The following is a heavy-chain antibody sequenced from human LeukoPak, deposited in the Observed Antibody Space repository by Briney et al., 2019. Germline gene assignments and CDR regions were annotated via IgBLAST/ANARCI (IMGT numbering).Heavy chain of an antibody. CDR3: ARDDCSGGSCYSFQGY. V-gene: IGHV3-30-3*01. D-gene: IGHD2-15*01. CDR1: GFIFTSYA. Sequence: GGSLRLSCAASGFIFTSYAMNWVRQAPGKGLEWVAVISSDGSDKYYADSVKGRFTISRDNSKNTLYLQMNSLRAEDTAVYYCARDDCSGGSCYSFQGYWGQGTLVIVSS. J-gene: IGHJ4*02. CDR2: ISSDGSDK.